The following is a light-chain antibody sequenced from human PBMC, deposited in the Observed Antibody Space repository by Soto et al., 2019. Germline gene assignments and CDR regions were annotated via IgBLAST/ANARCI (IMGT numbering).Light chain of an antibody. Sequence: QSALTQPASVSGSPGQSITISCTGTSSDVGAYNYVSWFQQHPGKAPKLMIYEVSNRSSGISSRFSGSKSGNTASLTISGLQAEDDADYYCSSYTSTSTLVFGGGTKLTVL. CDR2: EVS. CDR1: SSDVGAYNY. V-gene: IGLV2-14*01. CDR3: SSYTSTSTLV. J-gene: IGLJ2*01.